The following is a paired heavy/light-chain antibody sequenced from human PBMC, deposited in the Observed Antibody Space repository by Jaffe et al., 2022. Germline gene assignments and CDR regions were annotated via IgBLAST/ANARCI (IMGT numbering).Light chain of an antibody. V-gene: IGLV1-44*01. CDR1: SSNIGLNT. CDR2: SVN. Sequence: QSVLTQPPSVSGTPGQSVSISCSGSSSNIGLNTVNWYLQLPGTAPKLLIFSVNQRPSGVPDRFSGSKSGTSASLAISGLQSDDEADYYCATWDDNLDAAVFGGGTKLTVL. CDR3: ATWDDNLDAAV. J-gene: IGLJ2*01.
Heavy chain of an antibody. CDR1: GDDFSSHV. V-gene: IGHV1-69*05. Sequence: QVHLVQSGTEVKTPGSSVKVSCKASGDDFSSHVISWMRQAPGQGLEYMGGILPGLSAEKSAQNFQGRVSFTRDDSTGTAHMLLSGLTSEDTAVYYCARGLQGVAAAFDQWGQGTLVTVST. CDR2: ILPGLSAE. J-gene: IGHJ4*02. CDR3: ARGLQGVAAAFDQ. D-gene: IGHD2-21*02.